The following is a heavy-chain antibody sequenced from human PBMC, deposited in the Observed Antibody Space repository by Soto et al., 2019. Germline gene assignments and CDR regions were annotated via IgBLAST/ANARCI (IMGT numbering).Heavy chain of an antibody. V-gene: IGHV3-74*01. CDR2: IYFDGITT. J-gene: IGHJ4*02. CDR3: ARGGAMGVDY. CDR1: GFTFNTHW. Sequence: GGSLRLSCTASGFTFNTHWMHWVRQAPGEGLVWVSRIYFDGITTNYADSVKGRLTVSRDNAKNTVYLHVNTLRDEDTAVYYCARGGAMGVDYWGQGTLVTVSS. D-gene: IGHD1-26*01.